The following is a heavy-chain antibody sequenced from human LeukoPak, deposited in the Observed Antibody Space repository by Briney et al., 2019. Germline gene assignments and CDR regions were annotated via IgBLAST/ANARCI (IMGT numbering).Heavy chain of an antibody. D-gene: IGHD3-16*01. V-gene: IGHV4-61*02. J-gene: IGHJ4*02. CDR3: ARGSYDGRLRPPDV. Sequence: SETLSLTCTVAGDSIGSGRYYWSWIRQPAGKGLEWIGRLYPTSGSFNYSPSLKSRLTISVDTSNNTFSLRLSSVTAADTALYFCARGSYDGRLRPPDVWGRGTLVSVSS. CDR2: LYPTSGSF. CDR1: GDSIGSGRYY.